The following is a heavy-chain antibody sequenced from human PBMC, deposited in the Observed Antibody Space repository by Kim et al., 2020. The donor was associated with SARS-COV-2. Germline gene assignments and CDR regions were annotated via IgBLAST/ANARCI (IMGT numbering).Heavy chain of an antibody. CDR3: ARHSYQSYGDSYFDY. J-gene: IGHJ4*02. D-gene: IGHD4-17*01. V-gene: IGHV4-39*01. Sequence: PSLSSGVTISAATSKNQFSQKLSSVTAADTAVYYCARHSYQSYGDSYFDYWGQGTLVTVSS.